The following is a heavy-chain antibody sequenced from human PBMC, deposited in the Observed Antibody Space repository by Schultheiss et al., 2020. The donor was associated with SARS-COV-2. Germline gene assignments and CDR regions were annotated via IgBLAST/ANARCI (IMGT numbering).Heavy chain of an antibody. CDR1: GFTFSSYG. D-gene: IGHD3-3*01. CDR3: AKDWGDFWSGSRWFDP. V-gene: IGHV3-23*01. J-gene: IGHJ5*02. CDR2: ISGSGGST. Sequence: GGSLRLSCAASGFTFSSYGMHWVRQAPGKGLEWVSAISGSGGSTYYADSVKGRFTISRDNSKNTLYLQMNSLRAEDTAVYYCAKDWGDFWSGSRWFDPWGQGTLVTVSS.